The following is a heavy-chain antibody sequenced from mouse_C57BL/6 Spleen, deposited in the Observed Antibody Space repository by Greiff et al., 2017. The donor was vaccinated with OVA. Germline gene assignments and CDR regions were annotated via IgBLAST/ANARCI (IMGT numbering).Heavy chain of an antibody. CDR3: ARGGYGSIYYFDN. J-gene: IGHJ2*01. Sequence: DVKLVESGGGLVKPGGSLKLSCAASGFTFSDYGMHWVRQAPEKGLEWVAYISSGSSTIYYADTVKGRFTISRDNAKNTLFLQMTSLRSEDTAMYYCARGGYGSIYYFDNWGQGTTLTVSS. CDR1: GFTFSDYG. CDR2: ISSGSSTI. D-gene: IGHD1-1*01. V-gene: IGHV5-17*01.